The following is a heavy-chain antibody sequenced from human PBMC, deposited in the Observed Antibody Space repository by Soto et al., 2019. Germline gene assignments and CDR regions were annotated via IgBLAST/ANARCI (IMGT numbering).Heavy chain of an antibody. V-gene: IGHV4-30-2*01. Sequence: SETLSLTCAVSGGSISSGGYSWSWIRQPPGKGLEWIGYIYHSGSTYYNPSLKSRVTISVDRSKNQFSLKLSSVTAADTAVYYCGSGLPTTLFDDWGQGTLVPVAS. CDR1: GGSISSGGYS. CDR3: GSGLPTTLFDD. J-gene: IGHJ4*02. CDR2: IYHSGST. D-gene: IGHD5-12*01.